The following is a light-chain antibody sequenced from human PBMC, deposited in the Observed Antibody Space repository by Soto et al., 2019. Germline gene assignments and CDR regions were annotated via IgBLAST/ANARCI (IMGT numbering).Light chain of an antibody. CDR3: QQYNNWPRT. CDR1: QYINTR. V-gene: IGKV3D-15*01. J-gene: IGKJ1*01. Sequence: EIVLTQSPATLSSFPGDRVTLSCRASQYINTRLAWYQHRPGQAPRLLIYQTSIRAAGIPARFSGRGSGTEFTLTISSLQSEDFAVYYCQQYNNWPRTFGQGTKVDIK. CDR2: QTS.